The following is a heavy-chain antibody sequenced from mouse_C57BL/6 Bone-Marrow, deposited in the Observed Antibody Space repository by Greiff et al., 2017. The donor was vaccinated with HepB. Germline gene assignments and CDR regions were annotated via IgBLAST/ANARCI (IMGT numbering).Heavy chain of an antibody. D-gene: IGHD4-1*02. V-gene: IGHV14-4*01. CDR1: GFNIKDDY. CDR3: TTANWDGFDY. Sequence: EVQLQQSGAELVRPGASVKLSCTASGFNIKDDYMHWVKQRPEQGLEWIGWIDPENGDTEYASKFQGKATITADTSSNTAYPQLSSLTSEDTAVYYCTTANWDGFDYWGQGTTLTVSS. CDR2: IDPENGDT. J-gene: IGHJ2*01.